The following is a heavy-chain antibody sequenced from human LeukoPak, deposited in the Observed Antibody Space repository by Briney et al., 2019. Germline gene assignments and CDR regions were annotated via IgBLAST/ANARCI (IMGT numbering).Heavy chain of an antibody. Sequence: ASETLSLTCAVYGGSFSGYYWSWIRQPPGKGLEWIGEINHSGSTNYNPSLKSRVTISVDTSKNQFSLKLSSVTAADTAVYYCASRNYYDSSGYYYFDYWGQGTLVTVSS. CDR1: GGSFSGYY. CDR2: INHSGST. V-gene: IGHV4-34*01. CDR3: ASRNYYDSSGYYYFDY. D-gene: IGHD3-22*01. J-gene: IGHJ4*02.